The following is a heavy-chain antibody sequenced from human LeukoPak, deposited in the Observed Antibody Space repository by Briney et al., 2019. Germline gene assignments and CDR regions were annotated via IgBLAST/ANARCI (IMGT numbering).Heavy chain of an antibody. V-gene: IGHV3-7*01. CDR2: IRHDGSEK. J-gene: IGHJ4*02. CDR3: ARDRAAAFDY. CDR1: GFTFSSYW. D-gene: IGHD6-13*01. Sequence: GGSLRLSCAASGFTFSSYWMSWVRQAPGKGLEWVANIRHDGSEKYYVDSVKGRFTISRDNAKDSLYLQMNSLRVEDTAVYYCARDRAAAFDYWGQGTLVTVSS.